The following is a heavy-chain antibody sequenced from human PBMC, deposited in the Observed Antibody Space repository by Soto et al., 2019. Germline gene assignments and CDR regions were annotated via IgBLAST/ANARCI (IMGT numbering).Heavy chain of an antibody. J-gene: IGHJ3*02. Sequence: VGSLRLSCAASGFTFSSYWMHWVRQAPGKGLVWVSRINSDGSSTSYADSVKGRFTISRDNAKNTLYLQMNSLRAEDTAVYYCAREGAGCSGGSCYHDAFDIWGQGTMVTVSS. CDR3: AREGAGCSGGSCYHDAFDI. D-gene: IGHD2-15*01. CDR1: GFTFSSYW. CDR2: INSDGSST. V-gene: IGHV3-74*01.